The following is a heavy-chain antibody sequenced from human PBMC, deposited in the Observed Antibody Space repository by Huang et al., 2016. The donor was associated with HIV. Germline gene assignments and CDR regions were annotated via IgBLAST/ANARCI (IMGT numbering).Heavy chain of an antibody. D-gene: IGHD6-13*01. Sequence: QVQLVESGGGVVQPGRSLRLSCAASEFSFSNYAMDWVRQAPGKGLEWVAVISHDGSNKYYADSVKGRFTISRDNSKNTLYLQMSSLRADDTAVYYCARDRGSSWYRYYYMDVWGKGTTVTVSS. J-gene: IGHJ6*03. CDR2: ISHDGSNK. V-gene: IGHV3-30-3*01. CDR1: EFSFSNYA. CDR3: ARDRGSSWYRYYYMDV.